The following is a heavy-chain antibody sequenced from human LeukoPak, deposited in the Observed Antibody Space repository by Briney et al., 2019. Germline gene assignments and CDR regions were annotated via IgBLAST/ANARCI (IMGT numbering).Heavy chain of an antibody. V-gene: IGHV1-8*03. D-gene: IGHD3-10*01. J-gene: IGHJ6*03. CDR1: GYTFTSYD. CDR3: ARGSTLVMPLLWFGEYLYGSAERYYYMDV. CDR2: MNPNSGNT. Sequence: GASVKASCKASGYTFTSYDINWVRQATGQGLEWMGWMNPNSGNTGYAQKFQGRVTITRNTSISTAYMELSSLRSEDTAVYYCARGSTLVMPLLWFGEYLYGSAERYYYMDVWGKGTTVTVSS.